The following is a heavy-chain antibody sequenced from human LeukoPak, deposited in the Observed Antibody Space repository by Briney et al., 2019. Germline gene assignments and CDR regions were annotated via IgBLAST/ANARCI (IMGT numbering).Heavy chain of an antibody. CDR1: GWTFSSYA. CDR2: ITGSGSGT. V-gene: IGHV3-23*01. J-gene: IGHJ4*02. Sequence: WGSLTLSCVASGWTFSSYAMSWLRQAPGKGLEWVSAITGSGSGTFYADSVKGRSTISRDNSKNTLFLQMNSLRAEDTAIYYCAKDRVDTEWGQGTLVTVSS. D-gene: IGHD5-18*01. CDR3: AKDRVDTE.